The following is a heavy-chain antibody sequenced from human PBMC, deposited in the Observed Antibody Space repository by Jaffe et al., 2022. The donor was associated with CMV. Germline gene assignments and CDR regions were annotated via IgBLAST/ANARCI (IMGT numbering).Heavy chain of an antibody. V-gene: IGHV4-34*01. J-gene: IGHJ6*03. CDR2: INHSGST. D-gene: IGHD3-10*01. CDR3: ARSRPHYYGSGSYYTYYYYYMDV. Sequence: QVQLQQWGAGLLKPSETLSLTCAVYGGSFSGYYWSWIRQPPGKGLEWIGEINHSGSTNYNPSLKSRVTISVDTSKNQFSLKLSSVTAADTAVYYCARSRPHYYGSGSYYTYYYYYMDVWGKGTTVTVSS. CDR1: GGSFSGYY.